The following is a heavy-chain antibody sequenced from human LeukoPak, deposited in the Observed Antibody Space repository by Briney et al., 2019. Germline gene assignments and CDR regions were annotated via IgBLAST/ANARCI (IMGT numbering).Heavy chain of an antibody. D-gene: IGHD5-24*01. J-gene: IGHJ4*02. V-gene: IGHV3-7*01. CDR1: GFTFSRAW. CDR3: ARDADGYED. Sequence: PGGSLRLSCAASGFTFSRAWMSWVRLASGKGLEWVANIKGDGSEDYYADSVKGRFAISKDNAKNSLYLQMNNLRAEDTAMYYCARDADGYEDWGQGTLVIVSS. CDR2: IKGDGSED.